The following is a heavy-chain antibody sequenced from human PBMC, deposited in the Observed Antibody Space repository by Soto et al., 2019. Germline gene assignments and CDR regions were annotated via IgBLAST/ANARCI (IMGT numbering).Heavy chain of an antibody. D-gene: IGHD2-21*02. V-gene: IGHV3-23*01. CDR2: ISGSGGST. Sequence: EVQLLESGGGLVQPGGSLRLSCAASGFTFSSYAMSWVRQAPGKGLEWVSAISGSGGSTYYADSVKGRFTISRDNSKNTLYLQMTSLRAEDTAVYYCANRNGYGGNSELEYWGQGTLVTVSS. CDR1: GFTFSSYA. J-gene: IGHJ4*02. CDR3: ANRNGYGGNSELEY.